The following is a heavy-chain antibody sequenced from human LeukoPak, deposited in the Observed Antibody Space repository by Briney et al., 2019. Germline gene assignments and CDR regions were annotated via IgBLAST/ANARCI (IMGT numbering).Heavy chain of an antibody. CDR2: INPNSGGT. Sequence: ASVKVSCKASGYTFTGYYMHWVRQAPGQGLEWMGWINPNSGGTNYAQKFQGRVTMTRDTSISTAYMELSRLRSDDTAVYYCARVRWELSSFDYWGQGTLVTVSS. V-gene: IGHV1-2*02. J-gene: IGHJ4*02. CDR3: ARVRWELSSFDY. CDR1: GYTFTGYY. D-gene: IGHD1-26*01.